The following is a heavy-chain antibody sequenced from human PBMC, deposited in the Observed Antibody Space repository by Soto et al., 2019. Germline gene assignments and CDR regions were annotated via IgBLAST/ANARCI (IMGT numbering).Heavy chain of an antibody. D-gene: IGHD5-12*01. J-gene: IGHJ3*01. V-gene: IGHV3-23*01. CDR2: ISGSSYST. Sequence: GGSLRLSCAASGFTFGSYAMTWVRQAPGKGLEWVSTISGSSYSTYYADSVKGRFTISRDNSKNTLYLQMNSLRAEDTAVYYCAKESRYSDYVRAFDFWGQGTMVTVSS. CDR1: GFTFGSYA. CDR3: AKESRYSDYVRAFDF.